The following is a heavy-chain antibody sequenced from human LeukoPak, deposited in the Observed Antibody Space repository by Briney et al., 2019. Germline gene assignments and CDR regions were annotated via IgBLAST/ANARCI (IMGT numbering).Heavy chain of an antibody. J-gene: IGHJ4*02. CDR2: IRAYNGNT. CDR3: ARVPTIGWGYYYVY. D-gene: IGHD3-22*01. CDR1: GYTFTSYG. V-gene: IGHV1-18*01. Sequence: ASVKVSCKASGYTFTSYGISWVRQAPGQGLEWMGWIRAYNGNTNYAQKLQGRVTMTTDTSTSTAYMELRSLRSDDTAVYYCARVPTIGWGYYYVYWGQGTLVTVSS.